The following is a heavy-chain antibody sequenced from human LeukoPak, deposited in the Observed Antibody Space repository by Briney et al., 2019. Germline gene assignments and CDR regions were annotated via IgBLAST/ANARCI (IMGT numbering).Heavy chain of an antibody. CDR1: GYTFTNYG. CDR3: AKSSLSWRLRFADY. J-gene: IGHJ4*02. D-gene: IGHD5-12*01. CDR2: INPNNGNT. Sequence: ASVKVSCKAAGYTFTNYGINWVRQAPGQGLEWMGWINPNNGNTTYIQKLQGRVTMTTDTSPSTAYMELRSLRSDDTAVYYCAKSSLSWRLRFADYWGQGTLVTVSS. V-gene: IGHV1-18*01.